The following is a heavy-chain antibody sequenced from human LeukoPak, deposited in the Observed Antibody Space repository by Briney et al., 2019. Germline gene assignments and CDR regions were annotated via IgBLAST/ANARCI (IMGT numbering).Heavy chain of an antibody. CDR1: GGLITDYY. D-gene: IGHD3-10*01. CDR3: ARQAWGRGSRYYRWLDP. CDR2: ISYTGST. Sequence: PSETLSLTCSVSGGLITDYYWSWIRQPPGKGLEWIGYISYTGSTTYNPSLQRRVTISKDTSTNEFSLKLSAVTAADTAVYYCARQAWGRGSRYYRWLDPWGLGTLVTVSS. J-gene: IGHJ5*02. V-gene: IGHV4-59*08.